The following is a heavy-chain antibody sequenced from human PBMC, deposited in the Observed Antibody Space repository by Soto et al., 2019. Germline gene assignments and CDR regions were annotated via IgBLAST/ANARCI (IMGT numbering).Heavy chain of an antibody. D-gene: IGHD5-12*01. J-gene: IGHJ6*03. V-gene: IGHV1-2*04. Sequence: QVQLVQSGAEVKKPGASVKISCKASGYTFSDYYIHWMRQAHGQGLEWMGWINPNSGGTKYAHKFQGWVTMTRDTSIKTAYMELSRLTSDDTAVYYCARESGGATATLDYYYFYMDVWGKGTTVTVSS. CDR1: GYTFSDYY. CDR2: INPNSGGT. CDR3: ARESGGATATLDYYYFYMDV.